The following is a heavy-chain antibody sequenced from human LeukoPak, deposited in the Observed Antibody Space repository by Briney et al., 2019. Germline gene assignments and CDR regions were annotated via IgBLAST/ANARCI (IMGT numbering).Heavy chain of an antibody. CDR2: IYHSGST. CDR3: ARFPGYSGYESRAGY. V-gene: IGHV4-38-2*02. D-gene: IGHD5-12*01. J-gene: IGHJ4*02. Sequence: PSETLSLTCTVSGYSISSGCYWGWIRQPPGKGLEWIGTIYHSGSTYYNPSLKSRVTISVDTSKNQFSLKLSSVTAADTAVYYCARFPGYSGYESRAGYWGQGTLVTVSS. CDR1: GYSISSGCY.